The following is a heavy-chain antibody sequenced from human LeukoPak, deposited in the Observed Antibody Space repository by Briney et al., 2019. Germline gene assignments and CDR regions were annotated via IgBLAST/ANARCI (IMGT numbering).Heavy chain of an antibody. D-gene: IGHD2-2*01. Sequence: ASVMVSCKASGGTFSSYAISWVRQAPGQGLEWMGGIIPIFGTANYAQKFQGRVTITADESTSTAYMELSSLRSEDTAVYYCARGYCSSTSCFGGGMDVWGQGTTVTVSS. V-gene: IGHV1-69*13. CDR3: ARGYCSSTSCFGGGMDV. CDR2: IIPIFGTA. J-gene: IGHJ6*02. CDR1: GGTFSSYA.